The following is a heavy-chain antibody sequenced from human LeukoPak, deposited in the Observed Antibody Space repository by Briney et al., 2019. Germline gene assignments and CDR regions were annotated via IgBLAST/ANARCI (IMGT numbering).Heavy chain of an antibody. CDR2: IYYSGST. V-gene: IGHV4-59*11. Sequence: PSETLSLTCTVSGGSISSHYWSWIRQPPGKGLEWIGYIYYSGSTNYNPSLKSRVTISVDTSKNQFSLKLGSVTAADTAVYYCARASYYDSSGYLYGYMDVWGKGTTVTVSS. CDR1: GGSISSHY. J-gene: IGHJ6*03. CDR3: ARASYYDSSGYLYGYMDV. D-gene: IGHD3-22*01.